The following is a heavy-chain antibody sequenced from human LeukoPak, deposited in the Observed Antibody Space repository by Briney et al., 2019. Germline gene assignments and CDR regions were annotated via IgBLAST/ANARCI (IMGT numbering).Heavy chain of an antibody. CDR3: ARVLDRITIFGVVIGP. CDR2: IYTSGST. J-gene: IGHJ5*02. V-gene: IGHV4-61*09. D-gene: IGHD3-3*01. Sequence: PSQTLSLTCTVSGGSISSGSFSWSWIRRPAGKGLEWIGHIYTSGSTDYNPSLKSRVTISVDTSKNQFSLKLSSVTAADTAVYYCARVLDRITIFGVVIGPWGQGTPVTVSS. CDR1: GGSISSGSFS.